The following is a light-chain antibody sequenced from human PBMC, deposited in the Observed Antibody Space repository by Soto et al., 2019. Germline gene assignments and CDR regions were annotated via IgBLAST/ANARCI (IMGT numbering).Light chain of an antibody. V-gene: IGKV1-8*01. CDR1: QGISSY. CDR3: QQYYSYPA. CDR2: AAS. Sequence: AIRMTQSPSSLSASTGDRVTITCRASQGISSYLAWYQQKPGKATKLLIYAASTLQSGVPSRFSGSGSGTDFTLTISFLPSEYFANYYCQQYYSYPAFGPGTKVDIK. J-gene: IGKJ3*01.